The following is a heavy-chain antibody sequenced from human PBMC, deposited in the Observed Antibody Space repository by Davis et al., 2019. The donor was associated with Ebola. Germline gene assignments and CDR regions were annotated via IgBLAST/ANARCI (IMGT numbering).Heavy chain of an antibody. CDR2: IRSKANSYAT. CDR1: GFTFSGSA. Sequence: GGSLRLSCAASGFTFSGSAMHWVRQASGKGLEWVGRIRSKANSYATAYAASVKGRFTISRDDSKNTAYLQMNSLKTEDTAVYYCGCPDIYDSSGYYYSDYWGQGTLVTVSS. CDR3: GCPDIYDSSGYYYSDY. V-gene: IGHV3-73*01. D-gene: IGHD3-22*01. J-gene: IGHJ4*02.